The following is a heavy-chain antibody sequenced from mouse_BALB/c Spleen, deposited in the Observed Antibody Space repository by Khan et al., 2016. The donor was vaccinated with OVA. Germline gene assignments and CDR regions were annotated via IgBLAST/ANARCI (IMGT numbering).Heavy chain of an antibody. J-gene: IGHJ4*01. D-gene: IGHD2-2*01. CDR3: ARSLVDYHAMDY. Sequence: EVELVESGGGLVKPGGSLKLSCSASGFTFSSYAMSWVRQTPETRLECVATISTGGHYTFYPDSVKGRFTISRDNAKTTLYLQMSSLRSEDTAMYYCARSLVDYHAMDYWGQGTSVTVSS. CDR1: GFTFSSYA. V-gene: IGHV5-9-3*01. CDR2: ISTGGHYT.